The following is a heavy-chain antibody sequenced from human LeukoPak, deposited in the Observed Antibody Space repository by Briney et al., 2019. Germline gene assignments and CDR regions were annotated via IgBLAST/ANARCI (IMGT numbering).Heavy chain of an antibody. D-gene: IGHD2/OR15-2a*01. Sequence: VSRINSDGSHTIHADSVKGRFTISRDNAKNTLYLQMNSLRAEDTAVYYCAREAPNDFSIDYWGQGTLVTVSS. J-gene: IGHJ4*02. CDR3: AREAPNDFSIDY. CDR2: INSDGSHT. V-gene: IGHV3-74*01.